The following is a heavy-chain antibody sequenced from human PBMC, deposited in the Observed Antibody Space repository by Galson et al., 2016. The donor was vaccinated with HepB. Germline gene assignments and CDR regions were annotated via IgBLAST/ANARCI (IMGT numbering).Heavy chain of an antibody. Sequence: SVKVSCKASGYSFSSYYKYWVRQAPGQGLEWMGVINPSGGGTTYAQKFQGRVTMTSDTSTSTVYMELSSLRSGDTAIYYCATTRNFDWLAPCDYWGQGTLVTVSS. D-gene: IGHD3-9*01. V-gene: IGHV1-46*01. CDR1: GYSFSSYY. CDR2: INPSGGGT. CDR3: ATTRNFDWLAPCDY. J-gene: IGHJ4*02.